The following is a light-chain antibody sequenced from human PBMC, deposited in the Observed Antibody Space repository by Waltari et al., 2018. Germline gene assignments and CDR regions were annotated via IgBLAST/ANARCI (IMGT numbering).Light chain of an antibody. V-gene: IGLV2-14*01. CDR2: DVS. CDR3: NSYTGSSSWV. J-gene: IGLJ3*02. CDR1: SSDVGFYNY. Sequence: QSALTQPASVSGSPGQSITLSCYGNSSDVGFYNYVSWYQQHPGKAPKLMIYDVSQRPSGVSDRFSGSKSGNTASLTISGLQAEDESDYYCNSYTGSSSWVFGGGTKVTVL.